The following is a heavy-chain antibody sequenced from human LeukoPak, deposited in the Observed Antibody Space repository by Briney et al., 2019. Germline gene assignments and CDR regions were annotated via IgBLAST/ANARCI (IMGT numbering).Heavy chain of an antibody. D-gene: IGHD5-12*01. J-gene: IGHJ4*02. V-gene: IGHV3-7*04. CDR3: ARDGTYTDYDPDFDI. CDR1: GFTFSRFW. CDR2: IKQDGSEK. Sequence: GGSLRLSCAASGFTFSRFWMSWVRQAPGKGLGWVATIKQDGSEKYYVDAVKGRFTISRDNAKNSLYLQMNSLRAEDTAVFYCARDGTYTDYDPDFDIWGQGTLVSASS.